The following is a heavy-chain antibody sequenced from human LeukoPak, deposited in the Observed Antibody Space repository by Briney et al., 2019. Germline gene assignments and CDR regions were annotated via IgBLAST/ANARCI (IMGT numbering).Heavy chain of an antibody. D-gene: IGHD1-7*01. Sequence: GASVKVSCKASGYTFTGYYMHWVRQAPGQGLGWMGWINPNSGGTNYAQKFQGRVTMTRDTSISTAYMELSRLRSDDTAVYYCARGALYNWNYVLFDYWGQGTLVTVSS. J-gene: IGHJ4*02. CDR3: ARGALYNWNYVLFDY. V-gene: IGHV1-2*02. CDR2: INPNSGGT. CDR1: GYTFTGYY.